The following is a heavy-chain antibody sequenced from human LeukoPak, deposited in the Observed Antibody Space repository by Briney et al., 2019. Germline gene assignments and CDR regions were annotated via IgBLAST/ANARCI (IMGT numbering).Heavy chain of an antibody. CDR2: IYYSGST. Sequence: SETLSLTCTVSGGSISSSSYYWGWIRQPPGKGLEWIGSIYYSGSTYYNPSLKSRVTISVDTSKNQFSLKLSSVTAADTAVYYCARHHVKSIVGASGYWGQGTLVTVSS. V-gene: IGHV4-39*01. J-gene: IGHJ4*02. CDR1: GGSISSSSYY. CDR3: ARHHVKSIVGASGY. D-gene: IGHD1-26*01.